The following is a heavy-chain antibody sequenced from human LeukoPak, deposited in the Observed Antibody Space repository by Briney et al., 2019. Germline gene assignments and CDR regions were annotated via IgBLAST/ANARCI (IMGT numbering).Heavy chain of an antibody. CDR2: IYSGGST. CDR3: AKEGYDFWSAPPGY. CDR1: GFTVSSNY. D-gene: IGHD3-3*01. V-gene: IGHV3-53*01. J-gene: IGHJ4*02. Sequence: GGSLRLSCAASGFTVSSNYMSWVRQAPGKGLEWVSVIYSGGSTYYADSVKGRFTISRDNSKNTLYLQMNSLRAEDTAVYYCAKEGYDFWSAPPGYWGQGTLVTVSS.